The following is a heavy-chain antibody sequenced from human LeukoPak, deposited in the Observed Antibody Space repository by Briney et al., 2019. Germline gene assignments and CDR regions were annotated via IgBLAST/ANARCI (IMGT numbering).Heavy chain of an antibody. CDR1: GFTFSSYG. CDR3: AKNDYGDYFEGLFDY. Sequence: GRSLRLSCAASGFTFSSYGMHWVRQAPGKGLEWVAVISYDGSNKYYADSVKGRFTISRDNSKNTLYLQMNSLRAEDTAVYYCAKNDYGDYFEGLFDYWGQGTLVTVS. D-gene: IGHD4-17*01. V-gene: IGHV3-30*18. CDR2: ISYDGSNK. J-gene: IGHJ4*02.